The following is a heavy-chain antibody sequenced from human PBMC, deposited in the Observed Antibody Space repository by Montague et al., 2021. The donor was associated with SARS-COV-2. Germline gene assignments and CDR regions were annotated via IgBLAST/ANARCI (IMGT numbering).Heavy chain of an antibody. V-gene: IGHV2-70*04. D-gene: IGHD3-9*01. J-gene: IGHJ4*02. CDR3: ARSYYDILTAYYTPFDY. CDR1: GFSLSTSGMR. CDR2: IDWDDDK. Sequence: PALVKPTQTLTLTCTFSGFSLSTSGMRASWIRQPPGKALEWLARIDWDDDKFYSTSQKTRLTISRDTSKNQVVLTMTNMDPVDTATYYCARSYYDILTAYYTPFDYWGQGTLVTVSS.